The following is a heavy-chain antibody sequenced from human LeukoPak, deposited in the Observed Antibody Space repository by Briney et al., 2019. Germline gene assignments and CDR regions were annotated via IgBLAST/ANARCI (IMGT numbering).Heavy chain of an antibody. Sequence: ASVKVSCKASGGTFSSYAISWVRQAPGQGLEWMGRIIPILGIANYAQKFQGRVTITADKSTITAYMELSSLRSEDTAVYYCARDRGIAAAVGNWFDPWGQGTLVTVSS. D-gene: IGHD6-13*01. CDR2: IIPILGIA. V-gene: IGHV1-69*04. J-gene: IGHJ5*02. CDR3: ARDRGIAAAVGNWFDP. CDR1: GGTFSSYA.